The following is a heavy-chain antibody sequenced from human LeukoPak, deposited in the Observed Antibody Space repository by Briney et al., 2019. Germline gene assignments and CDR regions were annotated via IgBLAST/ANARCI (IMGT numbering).Heavy chain of an antibody. Sequence: GGSLRLSCAASGFAFSSYSMNWVRQAPGRGLEWVSSVSRRSSFIFYADSVQGRFTVSRDDAKDSLFLQMNSLRAEDTAVYYCARVSDAYDYFFDYWGQGTLVTVSS. CDR1: GFAFSSYS. V-gene: IGHV3-21*01. J-gene: IGHJ4*02. CDR3: ARVSDAYDYFFDY. D-gene: IGHD5-12*01. CDR2: VSRRSSFI.